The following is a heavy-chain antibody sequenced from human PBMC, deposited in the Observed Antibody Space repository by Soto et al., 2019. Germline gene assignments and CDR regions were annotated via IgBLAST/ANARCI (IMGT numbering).Heavy chain of an antibody. CDR3: TAPIAAAGTPWSLDY. V-gene: IGHV3-15*07. J-gene: IGHJ4*02. Sequence: GGSLRLSCAASGFTFNNAWMNWVRQAPGKGLEWVGRIKSKTDGGTTDYAAPVKGRFTISRDDSKNTLYLQMNSLKTEDTAVYYCTAPIAAAGTPWSLDYWGQGTLVTVSS. D-gene: IGHD6-13*01. CDR2: IKSKTDGGTT. CDR1: GFTFNNAW.